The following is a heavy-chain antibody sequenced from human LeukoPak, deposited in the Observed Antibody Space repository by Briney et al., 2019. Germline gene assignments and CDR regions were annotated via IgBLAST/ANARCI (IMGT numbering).Heavy chain of an antibody. J-gene: IGHJ3*02. Sequence: GASVKVSCKASGYTFTSYYMHWVRQAPGQGLEWMGIINPSGGSTSYAQKFQGRVTMTRDTSTSTVYMELSSLRSEDTAVYYCARDYSEAYPYYYDSSDAFDIWGQGTMVTVSS. V-gene: IGHV1-46*01. CDR2: INPSGGST. CDR3: ARDYSEAYPYYYDSSDAFDI. D-gene: IGHD3-22*01. CDR1: GYTFTSYY.